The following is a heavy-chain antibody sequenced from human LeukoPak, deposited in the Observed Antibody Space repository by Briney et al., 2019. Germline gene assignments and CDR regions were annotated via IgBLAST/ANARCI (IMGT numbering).Heavy chain of an antibody. CDR1: GGTFSSYS. CDR2: IIPIFGTA. V-gene: IGHV1-69*05. J-gene: IGHJ4*02. CDR3: ARYYDSSGADY. Sequence: SVKVSCKASGGTFSSYSSSWVRQAPGQEGQWMGRIIPIFGTANYAQKGQDTVTITTAKSTSTAYMELRSLRSKDTSVYDCARYYDSSGADYWGQGTLVTVSS. D-gene: IGHD3-22*01.